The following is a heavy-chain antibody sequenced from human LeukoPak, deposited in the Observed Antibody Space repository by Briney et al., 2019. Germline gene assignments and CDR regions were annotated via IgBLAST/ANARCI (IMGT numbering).Heavy chain of an antibody. CDR3: ARAARPGYCSSTSCYFPFDP. Sequence: SVKVSCKASGGTFSSYTISWVRQAPRQGLEWMGRIIPILGIANYAQKFQGRVTITADKSTSTAYMELSSLRSEDTAVYYCARAARPGYCSSTSCYFPFDPWGQGTLVTVSS. V-gene: IGHV1-69*02. CDR1: GGTFSSYT. D-gene: IGHD2-2*03. J-gene: IGHJ5*02. CDR2: IIPILGIA.